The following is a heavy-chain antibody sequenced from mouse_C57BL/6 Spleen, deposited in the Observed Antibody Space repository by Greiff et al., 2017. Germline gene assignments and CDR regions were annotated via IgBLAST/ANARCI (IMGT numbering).Heavy chain of an antibody. CDR1: GYTFTSYW. Sequence: QVQLQQPGAELVMPGASVKLSCKASGYTFTSYWMHWVKQRPGPGLEWIGEIDPSDSYTNYNQKFKGQSTLTVDKSSSTAYMQLSSLTSEDSAVYYCARYYGSSPYYAMDYWGQGTSVTVSS. V-gene: IGHV1-69*01. J-gene: IGHJ4*01. D-gene: IGHD1-1*01. CDR3: ARYYGSSPYYAMDY. CDR2: IDPSDSYT.